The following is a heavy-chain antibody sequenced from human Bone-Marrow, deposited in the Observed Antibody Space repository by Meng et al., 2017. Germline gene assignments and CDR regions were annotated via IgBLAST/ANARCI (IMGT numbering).Heavy chain of an antibody. J-gene: IGHJ2*01. CDR3: ASLYGDSSVWYLDL. Sequence: QVQLQESGPGLVKPSQTLSLTCTVSGGSISSGNHYWSWIRQQPGKGLEYIGYIYYSGRTYYNPSLKSRVIISVDTSKNQFSLRLNSVTAADTAVYYCASLYGDSSVWYLDLWGRGTLVTVSS. CDR2: IYYSGRT. CDR1: GGSISSGNHY. V-gene: IGHV4-31*03. D-gene: IGHD4-17*01.